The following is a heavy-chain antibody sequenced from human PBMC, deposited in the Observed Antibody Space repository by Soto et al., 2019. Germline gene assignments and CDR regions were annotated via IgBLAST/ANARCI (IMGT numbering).Heavy chain of an antibody. Sequence: QVQLMQSGNEVAKPGASVKVSCKTSGNTFGTYGLSWMRQAPGQRLEWMGWIVGDSGATIYAQKFQGRVTMYSDTSTNTAYMELRSLTSDDSALYYCASVAGYGSGSRRFDTWGQGTLVSVSS. V-gene: IGHV1-18*01. D-gene: IGHD3-10*01. CDR1: GNTFGTYG. CDR3: ASVAGYGSGSRRFDT. CDR2: IVGDSGAT. J-gene: IGHJ4*02.